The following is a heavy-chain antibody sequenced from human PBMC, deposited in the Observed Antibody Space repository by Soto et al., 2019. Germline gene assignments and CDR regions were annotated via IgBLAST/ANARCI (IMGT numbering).Heavy chain of an antibody. CDR1: GFTFSNYA. CDR3: ARRSSSSYFDY. J-gene: IGHJ4*02. V-gene: IGHV3-23*01. CDR2: ISGSGDST. D-gene: IGHD6-13*01. Sequence: EVQLLESGGGLVQPGGSLRLSCAASGFTFSNYAMNWVRQAPGKGLEWVSAISGSGDSTYYADSVKGRFTIARDNSKNPLSLQMTSLRAEDTAVYYCARRSSSSYFDYWGQGTLVTVSS.